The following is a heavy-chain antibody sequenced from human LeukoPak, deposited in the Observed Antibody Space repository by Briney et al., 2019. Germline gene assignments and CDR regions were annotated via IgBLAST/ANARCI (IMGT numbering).Heavy chain of an antibody. Sequence: PGGSLRLSCAVSGFTFSSYAMSWVRQAPGKGLEWVSTISNSDGKTYYADSVKGRFTISRDNSKNTLYLQMNSLRAEDTAVYYCAKNMVVAVAGTVDYWGQGTLVTVSS. CDR1: GFTFSSYA. CDR3: AKNMVVAVAGTVDY. CDR2: ISNSDGKT. D-gene: IGHD6-19*01. J-gene: IGHJ4*02. V-gene: IGHV3-23*01.